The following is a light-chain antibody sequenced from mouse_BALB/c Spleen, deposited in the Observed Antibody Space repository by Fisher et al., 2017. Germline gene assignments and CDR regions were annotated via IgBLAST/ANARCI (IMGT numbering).Light chain of an antibody. Sequence: IVLTQSTAIMSASPGEKVTMTCSASSSVSYMHWYQQKPGSSPKPWIYRTSNLASGVPARFSGSGSGTSYSLTISSMEAEDAATYYCQQWSSNPPTFGAGTKLELK. V-gene: IGKV4-68*01. CDR3: QQWSSNPPT. J-gene: IGKJ5*01. CDR2: RTS. CDR1: SSVSY.